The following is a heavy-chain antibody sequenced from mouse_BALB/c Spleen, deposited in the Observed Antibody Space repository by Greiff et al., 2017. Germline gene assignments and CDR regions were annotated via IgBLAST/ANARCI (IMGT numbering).Heavy chain of an antibody. V-gene: IGHV5-6*01. CDR2: ISSGGSYT. J-gene: IGHJ3*01. Sequence: EVQLVESGGDLVKPGGSLKLSCAASGFTFSSYGMSWVRQTPDKRLEWVATISSGGSYTYYPDSVKGRFTISRDNAKNTLYLQMSSLKSEDTAMYYCARQGLRGAWFAYWGQGTLVTVSA. CDR1: GFTFSSYG. D-gene: IGHD1-1*01. CDR3: ARQGLRGAWFAY.